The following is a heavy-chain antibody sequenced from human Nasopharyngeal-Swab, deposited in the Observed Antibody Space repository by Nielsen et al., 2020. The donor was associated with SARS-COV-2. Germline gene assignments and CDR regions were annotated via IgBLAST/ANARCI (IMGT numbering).Heavy chain of an antibody. J-gene: IGHJ6*02. CDR2: IIPIFGTA. CDR3: ARDLGWFGGPRGMDV. D-gene: IGHD3-10*01. CDR1: GGTFSSYA. Sequence: SVKVSCKASGGTFSSYAISWVRQAPGQGLEWMGGIIPIFGTANYAQKFQGRVTITADKSTSTAYMELSSLRSEDTAVYFCARDLGWFGGPRGMDVWGQGTTVTVSS. V-gene: IGHV1-69*06.